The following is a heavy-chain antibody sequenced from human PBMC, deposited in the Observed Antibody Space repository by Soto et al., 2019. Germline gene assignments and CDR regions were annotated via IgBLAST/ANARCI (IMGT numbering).Heavy chain of an antibody. V-gene: IGHV1-3*01. CDR1: GYTFTSYA. J-gene: IGHJ5*02. CDR3: ARVLGGYSYNWFDP. D-gene: IGHD5-12*01. CDR2: INAGNGNT. Sequence: ASVNVSCKASGYTFTSYAMHWVRQAPGQRLEWMGWINAGNGNTKYSQKFQGRVTITRDTSASTAYMELSSLRSEDTAVYYCARVLGGYSYNWFDPWGQGTLVTVSS.